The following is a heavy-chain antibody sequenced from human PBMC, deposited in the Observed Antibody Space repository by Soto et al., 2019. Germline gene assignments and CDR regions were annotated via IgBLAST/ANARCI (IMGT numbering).Heavy chain of an antibody. D-gene: IGHD6-13*01. CDR1: VFTFSKYA. V-gene: IGHV3-64D*06. Sequence: GGSLRLSCSASVFTFSKYAMHWVRQAPGKGLEYISAIDNKGDTTYYADSVKGRFTISRDNSKNTLSLQMSSLRPEDTAVYYCVKRIAAYGMDVWGQGTTVTVSS. CDR3: VKRIAAYGMDV. J-gene: IGHJ6*02. CDR2: IDNKGDTT.